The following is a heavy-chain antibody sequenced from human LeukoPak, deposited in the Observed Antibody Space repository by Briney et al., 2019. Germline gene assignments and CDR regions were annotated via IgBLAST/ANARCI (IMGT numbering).Heavy chain of an antibody. D-gene: IGHD5-18*01. J-gene: IGHJ4*02. CDR3: ARKGYSYGYFDY. CDR1: GFTFTTYW. CDR2: INSDGSIT. V-gene: IGHV3-74*01. Sequence: GGSLRLSCAASGFTFTTYWMHWVRQAPGKGLVWVSHINSDGSITSYADSVKGRFTISRDNAKNTLYLQMNSLRAEDTAVYYCARKGYSYGYFDYWGQGTLVTVSS.